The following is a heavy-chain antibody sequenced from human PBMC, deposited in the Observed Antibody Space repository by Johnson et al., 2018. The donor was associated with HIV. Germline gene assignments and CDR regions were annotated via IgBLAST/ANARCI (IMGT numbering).Heavy chain of an antibody. CDR1: GFTFSTYG. Sequence: MQLVESGGGVVQPGRSLRLSCAASGFTFSTYGMHWVRQAPGKGLEWVAAMWYDGSNKYYADSVKGRFTISRDNSKNTLYLQMNSLRAEDTAVYYCAAAEYDAFDIWGQGTMVTVSS. CDR2: MWYDGSNK. CDR3: AAAEYDAFDI. J-gene: IGHJ3*02. V-gene: IGHV3-33*01. D-gene: IGHD6-6*01.